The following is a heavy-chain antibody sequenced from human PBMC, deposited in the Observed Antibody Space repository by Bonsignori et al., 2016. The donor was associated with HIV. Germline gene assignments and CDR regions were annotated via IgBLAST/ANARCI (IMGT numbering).Heavy chain of an antibody. Sequence: WVRQAPGQGLEWMGWINPNSGGTNYAQKFQGRVTMTRDTSISTAYMELSRLRSDDTAVYYCARDRRYDSSGYQGYWGQGTLVTVSS. V-gene: IGHV1-2*02. J-gene: IGHJ4*02. D-gene: IGHD3-22*01. CDR2: INPNSGGT. CDR3: ARDRRYDSSGYQGY.